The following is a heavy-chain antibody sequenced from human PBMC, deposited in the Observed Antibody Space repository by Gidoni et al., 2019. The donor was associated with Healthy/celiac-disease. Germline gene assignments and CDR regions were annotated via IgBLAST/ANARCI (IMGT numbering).Heavy chain of an antibody. J-gene: IGHJ6*02. Sequence: DVQLAESGGGLVQPGGSLRRSCADSGFTFSSYEMNGVRQAPGKGLEWVSYISSSGSTIYYADSVKGRFTISRDNAKNPLYLQMNSLRAVDTAVYYCAREGRAYYYGMDVWGQGTTVTVSS. CDR1: GFTFSSYE. V-gene: IGHV3-48*03. CDR3: AREGRAYYYGMDV. CDR2: ISSSGSTI.